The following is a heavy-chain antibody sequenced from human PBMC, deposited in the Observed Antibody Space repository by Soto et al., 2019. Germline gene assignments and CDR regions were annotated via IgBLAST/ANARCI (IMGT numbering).Heavy chain of an antibody. Sequence: QVQLQESGPGLVKPSETLSLTCTVSGGSITGYHWSWIRQPPGKGLEWIGYTHGSGITNYNPSLQSRVTISVDTSKNHFSLKLSSVTALDTAVYYCASYIEGGGGRGYWGQGHLLTVSS. J-gene: IGHJ4*02. CDR2: THGSGIT. V-gene: IGHV4-59*01. D-gene: IGHD1-26*01. CDR3: ASYIEGGGGRGY. CDR1: GGSITGYH.